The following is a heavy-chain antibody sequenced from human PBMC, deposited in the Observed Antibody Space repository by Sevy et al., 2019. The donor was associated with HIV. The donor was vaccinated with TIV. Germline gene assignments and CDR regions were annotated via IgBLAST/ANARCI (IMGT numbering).Heavy chain of an antibody. CDR3: AKENAYYGSGSYPWGRIDY. J-gene: IGHJ4*02. D-gene: IGHD3-10*01. CDR1: GFTFSSYA. Sequence: GGSLRLSCAASGFTFSSYAMSWVRQAPGKGLEWVSAISGSGGSTYYADSVKDRFTISRDNSKNTLYLQMNSLRAEDTAVYYCAKENAYYGSGSYPWGRIDYWGQGTLVTVSS. CDR2: ISGSGGST. V-gene: IGHV3-23*01.